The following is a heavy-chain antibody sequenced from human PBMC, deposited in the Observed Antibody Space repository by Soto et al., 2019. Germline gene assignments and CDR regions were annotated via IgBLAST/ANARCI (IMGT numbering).Heavy chain of an antibody. Sequence: ASVKVSFKASGYTFTSYGISWVRQAPGQGLEWMGWISAYNGNTNYAQKLQGRVTMTTDTSTSTAYMELRSLRSDDTAVYYCARLPRSWGITGTTKIDYYYYGMDVWGQGTTVTVSS. J-gene: IGHJ6*02. CDR1: GYTFTSYG. D-gene: IGHD1-20*01. V-gene: IGHV1-18*01. CDR3: ARLPRSWGITGTTKIDYYYYGMDV. CDR2: ISAYNGNT.